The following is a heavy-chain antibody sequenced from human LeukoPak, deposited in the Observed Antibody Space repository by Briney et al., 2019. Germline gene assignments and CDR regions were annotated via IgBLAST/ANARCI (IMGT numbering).Heavy chain of an antibody. J-gene: IGHJ4*02. CDR3: ARRYYDILTGNYYFDY. CDR2: INHSGST. CDR1: GGSFSGYY. V-gene: IGHV4-34*01. D-gene: IGHD3-9*01. Sequence: SETLSLTCAVYGGSFSGYYWSWIRQPPGKGLEWIGEINHSGSTNYNPSPKSRVTISVDTSKNQFSLKLSSVTAADTAVYYCARRYYDILTGNYYFDYWGQGTLVTVSS.